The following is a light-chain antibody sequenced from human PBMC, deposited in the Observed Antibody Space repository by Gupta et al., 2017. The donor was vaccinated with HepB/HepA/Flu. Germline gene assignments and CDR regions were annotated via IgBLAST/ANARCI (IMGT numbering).Light chain of an antibody. CDR2: EDT. CDR1: SSDVGGYNY. J-gene: IGLJ2*01. V-gene: IGLV2-8*01. CDR3: SSYAGNNNLI. Sequence: SALTQPPSASGSPGPSVTISCTGTSSDVGGYNYVSWYPQHPGKAPKVIIYEDTRRPAGVPDRFSGSKSGNTASLTVSGLQAEEEADYYCSSYAGNNNLIFGGGTKLTVL.